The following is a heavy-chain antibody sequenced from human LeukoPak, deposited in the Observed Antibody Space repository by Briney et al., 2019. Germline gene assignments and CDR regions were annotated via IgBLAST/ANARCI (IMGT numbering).Heavy chain of an antibody. CDR2: ISSSSSYI. Sequence: GGSLRLSCAASGFTFSSYSMNWVRQAPGKGLEWVSSISSSSSYIYYADSVKGRFTISRDNAKDSLFLQMHSLRVEDTAVYYCASELGYYYGSGTSDYWGQGTLVTVSS. D-gene: IGHD3-10*01. V-gene: IGHV3-21*01. CDR1: GFTFSSYS. CDR3: ASELGYYYGSGTSDY. J-gene: IGHJ4*02.